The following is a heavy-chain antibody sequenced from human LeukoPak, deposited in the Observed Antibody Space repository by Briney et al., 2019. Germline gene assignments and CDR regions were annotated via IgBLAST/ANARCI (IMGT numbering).Heavy chain of an antibody. Sequence: GGSLRLSCAASGFTFSSYAMSWVRQAPGKGLEWVSAISGSGGSTYYADSVKGRFTIPRDNAKNLLYLQMNSLRAEDTAVYYCARPGAYYYGSGSYSPPDYWGQGTLVTVSS. D-gene: IGHD3-10*01. V-gene: IGHV3-23*01. J-gene: IGHJ4*02. CDR2: ISGSGGST. CDR1: GFTFSSYA. CDR3: ARPGAYYYGSGSYSPPDY.